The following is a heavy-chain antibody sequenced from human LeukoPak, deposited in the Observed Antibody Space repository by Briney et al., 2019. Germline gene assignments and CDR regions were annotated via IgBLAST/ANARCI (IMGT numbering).Heavy chain of an antibody. V-gene: IGHV1-18*04. CDR1: GYTFTSYG. CDR2: ISAYNGNT. J-gene: IGHJ5*02. D-gene: IGHD2-15*01. Sequence: AXVKVSCKTSGYTFTSYGISWVRQAPGQGLEWMGWISAYNGNTNYAQKVQGRVTMTTDTSTSTAYMELRSLRSDDTAVYYCARGGEYCTGVSCYWFDPWGQGTLVTVSS. CDR3: ARGGEYCTGVSCYWFDP.